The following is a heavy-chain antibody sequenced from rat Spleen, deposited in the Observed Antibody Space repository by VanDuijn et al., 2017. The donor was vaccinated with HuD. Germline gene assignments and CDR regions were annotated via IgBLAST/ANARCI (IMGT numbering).Heavy chain of an antibody. CDR2: INNAGNT. J-gene: IGHJ2*01. D-gene: IGHD1-11*01. CDR1: GYSITSNYR. Sequence: EVQLQESGPGLVKPSQSLSLTCSVTGYSITSNYRWNWIRKFPGNKLEWMGYINNAGNTNYNPSLKSRISITRDTSKNQFFLQVNSVTTEDTATYYCARSSFNYGGFSHQFDYWGQGVMVTVSS. V-gene: IGHV3-3*01. CDR3: ARSSFNYGGFSHQFDY.